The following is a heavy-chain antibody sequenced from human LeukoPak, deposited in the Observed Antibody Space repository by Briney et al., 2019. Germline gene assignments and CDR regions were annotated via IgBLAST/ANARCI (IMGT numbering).Heavy chain of an antibody. D-gene: IGHD5-18*01. Sequence: QAGGSLRLSCAASGFTFFRYSMNWVRQAPGKGLEWVSAISGSGGSTYYADSVKGRFTISRDNSKNTLYLQMNSLRAEDTAVYYCAKDPDSYGYKRYHYFDYWGQGTLVTVSS. V-gene: IGHV3-23*01. J-gene: IGHJ4*02. CDR3: AKDPDSYGYKRYHYFDY. CDR1: GFTFFRYS. CDR2: ISGSGGST.